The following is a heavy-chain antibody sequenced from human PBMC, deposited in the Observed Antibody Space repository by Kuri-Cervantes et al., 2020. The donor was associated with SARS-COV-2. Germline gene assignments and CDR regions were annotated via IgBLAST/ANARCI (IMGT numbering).Heavy chain of an antibody. CDR2: IYYSGST. V-gene: IGHV4-59*01. D-gene: IGHD3-22*01. CDR1: GGSISSYY. Sequence: GSLRLSCTVSGGSISSYYWSWIRQPPGKGLEWIGYIYYSGSTSYNPSLKSRVTISVDTSKNQFSLKLSSVTAADTAVYYCARATMIVVVNGDAFDIWGQGTMVPSPQ. J-gene: IGHJ3*02. CDR3: ARATMIVVVNGDAFDI.